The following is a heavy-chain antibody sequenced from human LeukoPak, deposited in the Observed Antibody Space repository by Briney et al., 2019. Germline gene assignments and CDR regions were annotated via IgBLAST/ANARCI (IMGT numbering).Heavy chain of an antibody. CDR2: IIPVLDIT. CDR1: GGTFSNYA. Sequence: SVKVSCKASGGTFSNYAIRWVRQAPGQGLEWMGRIIPVLDITNYAQKFQGRVSITADTSTSTAYMQLSSLRFDDTAVYYCARDLVRGYSYGYSDYWGQGTLVTVSS. D-gene: IGHD5-18*01. J-gene: IGHJ4*02. CDR3: ARDLVRGYSYGYSDY. V-gene: IGHV1-69*04.